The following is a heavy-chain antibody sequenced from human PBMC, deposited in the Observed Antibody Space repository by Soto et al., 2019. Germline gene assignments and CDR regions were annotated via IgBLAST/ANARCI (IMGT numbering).Heavy chain of an antibody. CDR1: GGSISSYY. CDR3: ARRQYGDSNYYFDY. V-gene: IGHV4-59*08. CDR2: IYYSGST. J-gene: IGHJ4*02. Sequence: SETLSLTCTVSGGSISSYYWSWIRQPPGKGLEWIGYIYYSGSTNYNPSLKSRVTISVDTSKNQFSLKLSSVTAADTAVYYCARRQYGDSNYYFDYWGQGTRVTVSS. D-gene: IGHD4-17*01.